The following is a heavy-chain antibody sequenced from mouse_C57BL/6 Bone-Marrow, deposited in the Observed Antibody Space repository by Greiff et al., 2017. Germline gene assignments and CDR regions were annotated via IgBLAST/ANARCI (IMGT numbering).Heavy chain of an antibody. J-gene: IGHJ1*03. V-gene: IGHV1-55*01. CDR3: ARPCDSNYWYCDV. Sequence: QVQLQQPGAELVKPGASVTMSCKASGYTFTSYWITWVKQRPGQGLEWIGDIYPGSGSTNYNEKFKSKAKLTVDTYSSTAYMQLSSLTSEASAVYDCARPCDSNYWYCDVCGTGTTDTVSA. CDR1: GYTFTSYW. D-gene: IGHD2-5*01. CDR2: IYPGSGST.